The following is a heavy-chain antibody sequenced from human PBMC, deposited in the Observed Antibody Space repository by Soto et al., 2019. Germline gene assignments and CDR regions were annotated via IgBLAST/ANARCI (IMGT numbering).Heavy chain of an antibody. Sequence: PGGSLRLSCAASGFTFSSYWMSWVRQAPGKGLEWVANIKQDGSEKYYVDSVKGRFTISRDNAKNSLYLQMNSLRAEDTAVYYCASLILLNYYDTMDVWGQGTTVTVSS. CDR3: ASLILLNYYDTMDV. CDR1: GFTFSSYW. J-gene: IGHJ6*02. D-gene: IGHD3-22*01. CDR2: IKQDGSEK. V-gene: IGHV3-7*03.